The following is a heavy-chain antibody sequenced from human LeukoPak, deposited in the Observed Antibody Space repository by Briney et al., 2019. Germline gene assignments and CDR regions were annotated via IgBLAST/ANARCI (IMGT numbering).Heavy chain of an antibody. D-gene: IGHD6-13*01. Sequence: SETLSLTCTVSGGSINTPNYYWGWIRQTPGKGLEWIGNIFYSGGTYYSPSLTSRVTISVDTSKNQFSLKLSSVTAADTAVHYCATLVPGIAAAHNWFDPWGQGTLVTVSS. V-gene: IGHV4-39*07. CDR3: ATLVPGIAAAHNWFDP. J-gene: IGHJ5*02. CDR1: GGSINTPNYY. CDR2: IFYSGGT.